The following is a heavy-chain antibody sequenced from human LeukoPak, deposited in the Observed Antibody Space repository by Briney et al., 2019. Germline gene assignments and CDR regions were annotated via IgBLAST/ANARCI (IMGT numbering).Heavy chain of an antibody. V-gene: IGHV3-21*01. D-gene: IGHD2-2*01. J-gene: IGHJ5*02. CDR3: ARDAQRLVVPATNWFDP. CDR2: IRSSSSYI. CDR1: GFTFSSYS. Sequence: GGSLRLSCAASGFTFSSYSMNWVRQAPGKGLEGVSSIRSSSSYIYYADSVKGRFTISRDNAKNSLYLQMNSLRAEDTAVYYCARDAQRLVVPATNWFDPWGQGTLVIVSS.